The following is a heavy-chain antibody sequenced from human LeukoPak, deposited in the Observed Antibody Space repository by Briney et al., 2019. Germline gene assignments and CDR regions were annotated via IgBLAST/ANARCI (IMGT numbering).Heavy chain of an antibody. CDR3: ARDEVVAAPNYFGMVV. CDR1: GYTFTSYD. Sequence: GASVKVSCKASGYTFTSYDVNWVRQATGQGLEWMGWMNPNSGNTGLAQKFQGRVTLTRDTSLSTAYMELSNLRSDDTAMYYCARDEVVAAPNYFGMVVWGQGTTVSVSS. J-gene: IGHJ6*02. CDR2: MNPNSGNT. D-gene: IGHD2-15*01. V-gene: IGHV1-8*01.